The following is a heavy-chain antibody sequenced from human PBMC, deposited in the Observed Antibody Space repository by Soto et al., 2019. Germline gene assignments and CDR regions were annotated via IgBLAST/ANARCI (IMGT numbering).Heavy chain of an antibody. CDR1: GFTFNNNA. CDR2: ISGSGANT. CDR3: VKGCWGSRSDS. J-gene: IGHJ4*02. V-gene: IGHV3-23*01. D-gene: IGHD7-27*01. Sequence: EVQVLESGGGLVQPGGSLRLSCAASGFTFNNNAMTWVRQAPGKGLEWVSTISGSGANTYYADSVKGRFTISRDNSKSTLCLQMNSLRADDTAEDDCVKGCWGSRSDSWGQGTLVTVSS.